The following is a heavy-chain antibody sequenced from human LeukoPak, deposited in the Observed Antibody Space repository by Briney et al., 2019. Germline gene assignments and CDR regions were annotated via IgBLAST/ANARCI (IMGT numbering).Heavy chain of an antibody. CDR3: ARKDGDY. V-gene: IGHV4-30-2*01. D-gene: IGHD6-6*01. Sequence: SQTLSLTCAVSGGSISSGGYSWSWIRQPPGKGLEWIGYIYHSASTYYNPSLKSRVTISVDRSKNQFSLKLSSVTAADTAMYYCARKDGDYWGQGTLVTVSS. J-gene: IGHJ4*02. CDR1: GGSISSGGYS. CDR2: IYHSAST.